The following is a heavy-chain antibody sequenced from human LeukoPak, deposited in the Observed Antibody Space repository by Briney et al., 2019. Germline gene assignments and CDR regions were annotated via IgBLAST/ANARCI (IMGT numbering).Heavy chain of an antibody. J-gene: IGHJ6*03. CDR1: GFTLSNYG. CDR3: AREGHYDILTGYSPVEYYFYYMDV. CDR2: ISSDGVAN. Sequence: PGGSLTLPCEASGFTLSNYGIPWVRQTPGKGLEGVADISSDGVANHYADSVKGRFTISRDNSKSTLYLQMNSLKAEDTALYYSAREGHYDILTGYSPVEYYFYYMDVWGKGTTVTVSS. V-gene: IGHV3-30*04. D-gene: IGHD3-9*01.